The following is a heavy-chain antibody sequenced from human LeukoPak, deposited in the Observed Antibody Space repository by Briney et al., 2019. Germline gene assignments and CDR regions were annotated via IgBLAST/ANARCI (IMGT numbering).Heavy chain of an antibody. D-gene: IGHD3-16*01. CDR1: GGSISSSSYY. V-gene: IGHV4-39*01. Sequence: SETLSLTCTVSGGSISSSSYYWGWIRQPPGKGLEWIGSIYYSGSTYYNPSLKSRVTISVDTSKNQFSLKLSSVTAADTAVYYCARIYDYLDYWGQGTLVTVSS. CDR2: IYYSGST. J-gene: IGHJ4*02. CDR3: ARIYDYLDY.